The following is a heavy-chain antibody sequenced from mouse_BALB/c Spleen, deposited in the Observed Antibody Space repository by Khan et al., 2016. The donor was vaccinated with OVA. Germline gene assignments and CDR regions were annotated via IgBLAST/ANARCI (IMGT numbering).Heavy chain of an antibody. CDR1: GDSITSGF. CDR2: ITYSGNT. CDR3: ASSYGSWAMDY. J-gene: IGHJ4*01. V-gene: IGHV3-8*02. Sequence: MQLEESGPSLVKPSQTLSLTCSVTGDSITSGFWNWIRKFPGNKFEYLGYITYSGNTYYNPSLKSRISITRDTSKSQYYLQLNSVTTEDTATYYCASSYGSWAMDYWGQGTSVTVSS. D-gene: IGHD1-1*01.